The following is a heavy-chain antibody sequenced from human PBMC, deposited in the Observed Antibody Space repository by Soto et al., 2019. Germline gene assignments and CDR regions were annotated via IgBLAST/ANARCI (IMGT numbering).Heavy chain of an antibody. D-gene: IGHD3-10*01. J-gene: IGHJ6*02. CDR2: IRSKAYGGTT. V-gene: IGHV3-49*04. CDR3: TRDLWFGEIHYGMDV. CDR1: GFTFGDYA. Sequence: GGSLRLSCTASGFTFGDYAMSWVRQAPGKGLEWVGFIRSKAYGGTTEYAASVKGRFTISRDDSKSIAYLQMNSLKTEDTAVYYCTRDLWFGEIHYGMDVWGQGTTVTVSS.